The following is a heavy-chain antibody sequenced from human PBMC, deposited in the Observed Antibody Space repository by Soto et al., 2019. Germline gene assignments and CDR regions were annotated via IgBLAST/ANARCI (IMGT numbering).Heavy chain of an antibody. Sequence: QVQLVQSGDEVRKPGSSVKVSCKASGYIFVNYGIAWVRQAPGQGLEWMGWISAYSGNTHYASKVQGRLTMTTDTPTSTAYMDLGSPTSDDTAVYYCAMVDNYVTPTPQDVCGQGTTVTVSS. V-gene: IGHV1-18*01. J-gene: IGHJ6*02. D-gene: IGHD3-16*01. CDR1: GYIFVNYG. CDR2: ISAYSGNT. CDR3: AMVDNYVTPTPQDV.